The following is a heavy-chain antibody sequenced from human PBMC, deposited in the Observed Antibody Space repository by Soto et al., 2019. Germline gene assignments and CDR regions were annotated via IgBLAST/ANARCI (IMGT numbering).Heavy chain of an antibody. D-gene: IGHD5-18*01. Sequence: SVKVSCKASGGTFSSYAISWVRQAPGQGLEWMGGIIPIFGTANYAQKFQGRVTITADKSTSTAYMELSSLRSEDTAVYYCARGRSGEGYSYGYSMDVWGQGTTVTVSS. CDR2: IIPIFGTA. J-gene: IGHJ6*02. CDR3: ARGRSGEGYSYGYSMDV. CDR1: GGTFSSYA. V-gene: IGHV1-69*06.